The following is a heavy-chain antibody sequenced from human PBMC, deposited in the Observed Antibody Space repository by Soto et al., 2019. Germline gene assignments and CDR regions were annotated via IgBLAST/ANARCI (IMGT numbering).Heavy chain of an antibody. Sequence: VKVSCKASGYTFTSYGISWVRRAPGQGLEWMGWISAYNGNTNYAQKLQGRVTMTTDTSTSTAYMELRSLRSDDTAVYYCAIPSKGGYCSGGSCYSFYYGMDVWGQGTTVTVSS. CDR3: AIPSKGGYCSGGSCYSFYYGMDV. J-gene: IGHJ6*02. CDR2: ISAYNGNT. V-gene: IGHV1-18*01. CDR1: GYTFTSYG. D-gene: IGHD2-15*01.